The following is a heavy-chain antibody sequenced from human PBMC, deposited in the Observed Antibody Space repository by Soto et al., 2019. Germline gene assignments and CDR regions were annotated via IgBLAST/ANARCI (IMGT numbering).Heavy chain of an antibody. Sequence: EVQLVESRGGLVQPGGALRPSCVVSGFTFSDYGVNWVRQAPGKGLEWVSYISRGSDTIYYADSVKGRFTISRDNAKNSLFLQMNSLRDDETALYYCARVSNTWEDDYWGQGTLVTVSS. J-gene: IGHJ4*02. V-gene: IGHV3-48*02. D-gene: IGHD1-26*01. CDR2: ISRGSDTI. CDR1: GFTFSDYG. CDR3: ARVSNTWEDDY.